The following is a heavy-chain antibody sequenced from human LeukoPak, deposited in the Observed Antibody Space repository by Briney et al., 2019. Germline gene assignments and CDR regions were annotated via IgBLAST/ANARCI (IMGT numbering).Heavy chain of an antibody. CDR2: MNPNSGNT. J-gene: IGHJ4*02. CDR1: GYTFTSYD. CDR3: ASTLQDDYGDYFG. V-gene: IGHV1-8*01. Sequence: ASVKVSCKASGYTFTSYDINWVRQATGQGLEWMGWMNPNSGNTGYAQKLQGRVTMTRNTSISTAYMELSSLRSEDTAVYYCASTLQDDYGDYFGWGQGTLVTVSS. D-gene: IGHD4-17*01.